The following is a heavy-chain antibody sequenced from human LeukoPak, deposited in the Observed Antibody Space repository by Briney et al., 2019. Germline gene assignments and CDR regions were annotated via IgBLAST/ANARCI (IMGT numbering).Heavy chain of an antibody. J-gene: IGHJ4*02. CDR3: ARLGDGYNERPFDY. D-gene: IGHD5-24*01. CDR2: IYYSGST. V-gene: IGHV4-59*08. Sequence: SQTLSLTCTVSGGSISSYYWSWIRQPPGKGLEWIGYIYYSGSTNYNPSLKSRVTISVDTSKNQFSLKLSSVTAADTAVYYCARLGDGYNERPFDYWGQGTLVTVSS. CDR1: GGSISSYY.